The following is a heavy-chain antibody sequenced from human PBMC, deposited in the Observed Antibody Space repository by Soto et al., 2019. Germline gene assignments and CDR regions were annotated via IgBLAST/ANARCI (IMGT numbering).Heavy chain of an antibody. V-gene: IGHV4-4*02. CDR3: ARVRAFRSSWRQGWFDP. CDR2: IYHSGST. J-gene: IGHJ5*02. D-gene: IGHD6-13*01. Sequence: QVQLQESGPGLVKPSGTLSLTCAVSSGSISSSNWWSWVRQPPGKGLEWIGEIYHSGSTNYNPSLKSRVTISVDKSKNQFSLKLSSVTAADTAVYYCARVRAFRSSWRQGWFDPWGQGTLVTVSS. CDR1: SGSISSSNW.